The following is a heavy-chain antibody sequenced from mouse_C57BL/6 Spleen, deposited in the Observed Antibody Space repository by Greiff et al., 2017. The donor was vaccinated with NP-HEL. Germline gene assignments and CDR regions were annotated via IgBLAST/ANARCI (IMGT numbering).Heavy chain of an antibody. CDR3: ARGDYEGRLWYFDV. CDR1: GYAFSSYW. D-gene: IGHD2-4*01. CDR2: IYPGDGDT. Sequence: QVQLQQSGAELVKPGASVKISCKASGYAFSSYWMNWVKQRPGKGLEWIGQIYPGDGDTNYNGKFKGKATLTADKSSSTAYMQLSSLTSEDSAVYFCARGDYEGRLWYFDVWGTGTTVTVSS. V-gene: IGHV1-80*01. J-gene: IGHJ1*03.